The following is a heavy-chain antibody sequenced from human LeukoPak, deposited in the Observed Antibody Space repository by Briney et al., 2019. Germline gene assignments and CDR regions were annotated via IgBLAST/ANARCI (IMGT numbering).Heavy chain of an antibody. CDR2: IYDSGST. D-gene: IGHD3-10*01. J-gene: IGHJ5*02. Sequence: SETLSLTCTVSGGSIRSSYYYWGWIRQPPGKGLEWIGSIYDSGSTYYNPSLKSRVTISVDTSKNQFSLKLNSVTAADTAVYYCASGPGGFGAREYWFDPWGQGTLVTVSS. CDR1: GGSIRSSYYY. CDR3: ASGPGGFGAREYWFDP. V-gene: IGHV4-39*07.